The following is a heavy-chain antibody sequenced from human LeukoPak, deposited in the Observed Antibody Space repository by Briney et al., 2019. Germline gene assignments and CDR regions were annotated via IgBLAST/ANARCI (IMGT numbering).Heavy chain of an antibody. CDR3: ARDPTQGYYDFWSGYYKGWFDP. CDR1: GGTFSSYA. Sequence: SVKVSCEASGGTFSSYAISWVRQAPGQGLEWMGGIIPIFGTANYAQKFQGRVTITTDESASPAYMELSSLRSEDTAVYYCARDPTQGYYDFWSGYYKGWFDPWGQGTLVTVSS. CDR2: IIPIFGTA. V-gene: IGHV1-69*05. D-gene: IGHD3-3*01. J-gene: IGHJ5*02.